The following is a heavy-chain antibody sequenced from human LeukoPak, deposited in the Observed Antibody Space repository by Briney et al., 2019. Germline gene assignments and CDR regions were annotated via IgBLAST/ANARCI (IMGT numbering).Heavy chain of an antibody. D-gene: IGHD5-18*01. CDR1: GGSFSGYY. CDR2: INHSGST. Sequence: SETLSLTCAVYGGSFSGYYWTWIRQPPGKGLEWIGEINHSGSTNYNPSLKSRVTMSVDTSKNQFSLKLSSVTAADTAVYYCAREIDYSYGCSWFDPWGQGTLVTVSS. J-gene: IGHJ5*02. CDR3: AREIDYSYGCSWFDP. V-gene: IGHV4-34*01.